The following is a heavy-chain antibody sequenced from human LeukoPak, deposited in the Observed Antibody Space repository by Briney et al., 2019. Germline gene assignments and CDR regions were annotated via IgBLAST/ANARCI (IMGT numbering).Heavy chain of an antibody. CDR3: AKGGSCYGCPFDY. Sequence: GGSLRLSCAASGFTFTSYWMHWVRQAPGKGLVWVSCINSDGSSTSYVDSVKGRFTISRDNAKNTLYLQMNSLRAEDTAVYYCAKGGSCYGCPFDYWGQGTLVTVSS. CDR1: GFTFTSYW. J-gene: IGHJ4*02. V-gene: IGHV3-74*01. CDR2: INSDGSST. D-gene: IGHD1-26*01.